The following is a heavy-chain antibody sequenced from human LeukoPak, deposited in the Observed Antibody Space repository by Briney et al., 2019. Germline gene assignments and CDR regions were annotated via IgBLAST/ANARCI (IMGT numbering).Heavy chain of an antibody. V-gene: IGHV1-69*13. CDR2: IIPIFGTA. D-gene: IGHD2-21*02. Sequence: ASVTVSCKASGGTFSSYAISWVRQAPGQGLEWMGGIIPIFGTANYAQKFQGRVTITADESTSTAYMELSSLRSEDTAVYYCARALGGDPWDYGMDVWGQGTTVTVSS. CDR3: ARALGGDPWDYGMDV. CDR1: GGTFSSYA. J-gene: IGHJ6*02.